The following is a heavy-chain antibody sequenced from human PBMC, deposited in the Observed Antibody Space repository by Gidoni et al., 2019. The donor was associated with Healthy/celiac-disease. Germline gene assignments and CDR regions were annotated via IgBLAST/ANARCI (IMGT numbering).Heavy chain of an antibody. J-gene: IGHJ3*02. V-gene: IGHV1-69*01. CDR2: ISPIFGTA. CDR1: GGTFSSYA. Sequence: QVQLVQSGAAVQKPGSSVKVSCQASGGTFSSYAISWVRQAPGPGLEWMGGISPIFGTANYAQKFQGRVTITADESTSTAYMELSSLRSEDTAVYDCARDCSSTSCRDAFDIWGQGTMVTVSS. CDR3: ARDCSSTSCRDAFDI. D-gene: IGHD2-2*01.